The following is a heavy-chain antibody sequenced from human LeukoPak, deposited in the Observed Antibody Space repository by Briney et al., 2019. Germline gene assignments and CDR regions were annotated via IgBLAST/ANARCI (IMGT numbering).Heavy chain of an antibody. Sequence: SETLSLTCTVSGGSVSSGDYYWSWIRQPPGKGLDWIGYIYYNGATYYNPSLKSRVSMSTDPSKNEFSLRLNSVTAADTAVYYCARDRIRSGRLYWYFDLWGRGTLVTVSS. CDR2: IYYNGAT. V-gene: IGHV4-30-4*08. CDR3: ARDRIRSGRLYWYFDL. CDR1: GGSVSSGDYY. D-gene: IGHD3-3*01. J-gene: IGHJ2*01.